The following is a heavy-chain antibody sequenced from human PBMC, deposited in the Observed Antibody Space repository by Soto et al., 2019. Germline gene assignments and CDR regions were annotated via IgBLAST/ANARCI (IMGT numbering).Heavy chain of an antibody. D-gene: IGHD5-12*01. CDR2: INSDGSST. Sequence: GGSLRLSCAAYGFTFSSYWMHWVRQAPGKGLVWVSRINSDGSSTNYADSVKGRFTISRDNTKNTLYLQMNSLRAEDTAVYYCARVERWLQFRGQGTLVTVSS. CDR3: ARVERWLQF. V-gene: IGHV3-74*01. J-gene: IGHJ4*02. CDR1: GFTFSSYW.